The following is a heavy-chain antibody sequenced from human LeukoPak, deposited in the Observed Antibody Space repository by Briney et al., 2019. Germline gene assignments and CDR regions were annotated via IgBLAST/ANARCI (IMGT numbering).Heavy chain of an antibody. V-gene: IGHV4-59*08. CDR1: GNSISSYY. D-gene: IGHD3-3*01. J-gene: IGHJ4*02. CDR3: ARLRAPFLDY. CDR2: IYYNVST. Sequence: KPSETLSLTCSVSGNSISSYYWSWIRQPPGKGLEWIGYIYYNVSTNYNPSLKSRVTISVDKSKNHFSLKLSSVTAADTAVYYRARLRAPFLDYWGQGMLVTVSS.